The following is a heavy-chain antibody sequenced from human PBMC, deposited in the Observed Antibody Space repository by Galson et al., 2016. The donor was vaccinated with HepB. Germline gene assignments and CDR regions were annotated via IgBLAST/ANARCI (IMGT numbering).Heavy chain of an antibody. CDR2: FYWGADS. CDR3: AHRRPLLGTTMCDV. CDR1: GFSLSSSGEG. V-gene: IGHV2-5*02. J-gene: IGHJ2*01. D-gene: IGHD1-26*01. Sequence: PALVKPTQTLTLACTFSGFSLSSSGEGVGWIRQPPGKALEWLALFYWGADSRYRPSLSSRITVTKAASENQVLLTMTDMGPVDTATYYCAHRRPLLGTTMCDVWGPGTLVTVSS.